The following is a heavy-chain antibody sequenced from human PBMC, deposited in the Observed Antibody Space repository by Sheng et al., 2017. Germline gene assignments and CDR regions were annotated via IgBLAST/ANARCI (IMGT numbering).Heavy chain of an antibody. D-gene: IGHD5-18*01. Sequence: LQLQESGPGLVRAFGDPCPLTCSVSGGSISSDFYNWGWIRWPPGKGLEWLGSIYWDGSIFQKAVPQEPSHLVRDTSNNEFSLRLTSVTATDTATYFCARHLRGHSHGYWFDSWGQGTPVTVSS. J-gene: IGHJ5*01. CDR3: ARHLRGHSHGYWFDS. CDR2: IYWDGSI. CDR1: GGSISSDFYN. V-gene: IGHV4-39*01.